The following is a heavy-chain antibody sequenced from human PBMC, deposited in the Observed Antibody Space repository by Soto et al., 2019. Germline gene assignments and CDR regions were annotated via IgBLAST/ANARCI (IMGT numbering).Heavy chain of an antibody. CDR3: ARVGVVATWDLFDF. V-gene: IGHV3-33*01. D-gene: IGHD5-12*01. CDR1: GFSFTSYA. J-gene: IGHJ4*02. Sequence: QVQLVESGGGVVQPGGSLRLSCTASGFSFTSYAMHWVRQAPGKGLEWVALILYDEINKYYADSVKGRFTISRDNSKHTLYLQMNSLRAEDTAVYYCARVGVVATWDLFDFWGQGTLVTVSS. CDR2: ILYDEINK.